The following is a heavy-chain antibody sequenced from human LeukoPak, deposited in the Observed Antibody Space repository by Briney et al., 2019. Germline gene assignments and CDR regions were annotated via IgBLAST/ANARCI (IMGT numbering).Heavy chain of an antibody. V-gene: IGHV3-23*01. CDR2: ISGSGGST. D-gene: IGHD2-15*01. Sequence: GGSLRLSCAASGFTFSSYGMSWVRQAPGKGLEWVSAISGSGGSTYYADSVKGRFTISRDNSKNTLYLRMNSLRAEDTAVYYCAKDGEDIVVVVAAIFDYWGQGTPVTVSS. J-gene: IGHJ4*02. CDR1: GFTFSSYG. CDR3: AKDGEDIVVVVAAIFDY.